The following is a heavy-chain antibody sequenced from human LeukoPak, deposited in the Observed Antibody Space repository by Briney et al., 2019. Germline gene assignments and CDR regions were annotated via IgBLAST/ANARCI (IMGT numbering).Heavy chain of an antibody. V-gene: IGHV4-38-2*02. D-gene: IGHD4-17*01. CDR2: IYHSGST. CDR1: GDSSSSGYY. CDR3: AREYGDLYSFDY. Sequence: SDALSGTCTVSGDSSSSGYYWGWIRQPPGKGLEWIGSIYHSGSTYYNPSLKSRVTISVDTSKNQFSLKLSSVTAADTAVYYCAREYGDLYSFDYWGQGTLVTVSS. J-gene: IGHJ4*02.